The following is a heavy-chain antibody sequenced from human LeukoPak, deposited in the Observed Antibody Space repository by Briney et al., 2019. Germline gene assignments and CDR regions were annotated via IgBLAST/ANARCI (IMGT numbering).Heavy chain of an antibody. Sequence: ASVKVSCKASGGTFSSYAISWVRQAPGQGLEWMGGIIPIFGTANYAQKFQGRVTITADESTSTAYMELSSLRSEDTAVYYCARYGADRAAAFDIWGQGTMVTVSS. CDR3: ARYGADRAAAFDI. D-gene: IGHD2-15*01. CDR1: GGTFSSYA. J-gene: IGHJ3*02. V-gene: IGHV1-69*13. CDR2: IIPIFGTA.